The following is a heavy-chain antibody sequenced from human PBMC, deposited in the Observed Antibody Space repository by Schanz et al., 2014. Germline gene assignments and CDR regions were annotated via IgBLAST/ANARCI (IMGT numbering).Heavy chain of an antibody. Sequence: VQLVQSGAEVKKPGASVKVSCEASGYTFTSYYIHWVRQAPGQGLEWMGKINPSSGTTRIAQNFQGRLTVTRDTSTSTVNMELSSLRSEDTAVYYCARGGFFDSTSFDSWGQGTLVTVSS. CDR2: INPSSGTT. D-gene: IGHD2-2*01. V-gene: IGHV1-46*03. CDR3: ARGGFFDSTSFDS. J-gene: IGHJ4*02. CDR1: GYTFTSYY.